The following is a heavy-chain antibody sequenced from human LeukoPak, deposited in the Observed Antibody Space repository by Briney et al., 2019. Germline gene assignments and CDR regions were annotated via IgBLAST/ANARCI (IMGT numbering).Heavy chain of an antibody. D-gene: IGHD2-15*01. V-gene: IGHV3-21*01. J-gene: IGHJ3*02. CDR3: ASPLLLDAFDI. CDR2: ISGSSSYI. CDR1: GFTFSSYN. Sequence: SGGSLRLSCAASGFTFSSYNMNWVRQAPGKGLEWVSSISGSSSYIYYADSMKGRFTISRDNAKNSLYLQMNSLRAEDTAVYYCASPLLLDAFDIWGQGTMVTVSS.